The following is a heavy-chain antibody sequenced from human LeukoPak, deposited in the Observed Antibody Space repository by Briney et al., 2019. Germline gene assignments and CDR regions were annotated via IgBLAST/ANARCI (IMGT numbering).Heavy chain of an antibody. CDR3: ARDRNLWFGESYGYFDY. J-gene: IGHJ4*02. D-gene: IGHD3-10*01. CDR2: ISSSSSTI. Sequence: GGSLRLSCAASGFTFSSYSMNWVRQAPGKGLEWVSYISSSSSTIYYADSVKGRFTISRDNAKNSLYLQMNSLRAEDTAVYYCARDRNLWFGESYGYFDYWGRGTLVTVSS. V-gene: IGHV3-48*01. CDR1: GFTFSSYS.